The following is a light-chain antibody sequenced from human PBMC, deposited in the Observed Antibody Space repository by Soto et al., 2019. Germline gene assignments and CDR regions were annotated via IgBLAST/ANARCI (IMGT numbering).Light chain of an antibody. V-gene: IGLV1-44*01. CDR2: SNN. Sequence: QSVLTQPPSASGTPGQRVTISCSGSSSNIGSNTVNWYQQLPGTAPKLLIYSNNQRPSGVPDRFSGSKSGTSASLAISGLKYEDEADYYCEAWDDSFWVFGGGTTLTVL. CDR3: EAWDDSFWV. CDR1: SSNIGSNT. J-gene: IGLJ3*02.